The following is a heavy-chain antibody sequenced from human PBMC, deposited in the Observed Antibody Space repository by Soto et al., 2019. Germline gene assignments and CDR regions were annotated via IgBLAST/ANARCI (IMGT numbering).Heavy chain of an antibody. Sequence: QVQLVESGGGVVQPGRSLRLSCAASGFTFSSYGMHWVRQAPGKGLEWVAVISYDGSNKYYADSVKGRFTISRDNSKNTLYLQMNSLRAEDTAVYYCAKAANLRLRGAGAFDIWGQGTMVTVSS. CDR1: GFTFSSYG. J-gene: IGHJ3*02. V-gene: IGHV3-30*18. CDR2: ISYDGSNK. CDR3: AKAANLRLRGAGAFDI. D-gene: IGHD4-17*01.